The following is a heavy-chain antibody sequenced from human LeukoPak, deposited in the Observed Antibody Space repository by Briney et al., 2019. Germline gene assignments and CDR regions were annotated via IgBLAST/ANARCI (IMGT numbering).Heavy chain of an antibody. V-gene: IGHV1-8*03. CDR3: ARGPVTTSLNYYYYYMDV. D-gene: IGHD4-11*01. CDR2: MNPNSGNT. Sequence: ASVKVSCKASGYTFTSYDINWVRQATGQGLEWMGWMNPNSGNTGYAQKFQGRVTITRNTSISTAYTELSSLRSEDTAVYYCARGPVTTSLNYYYYYMDVWGKGTTVTVSS. J-gene: IGHJ6*03. CDR1: GYTFTSYD.